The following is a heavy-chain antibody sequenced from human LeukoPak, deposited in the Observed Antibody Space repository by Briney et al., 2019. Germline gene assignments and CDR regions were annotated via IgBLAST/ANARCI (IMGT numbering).Heavy chain of an antibody. CDR2: INHSGST. CDR1: GGSCSGYY. Sequence: SETLSRTCAVYGGSCSGYYWSWIRQPPGKGREWIGEINHSGSTNYNPSLKSRVTISVDTSKNQFSLKLSSVAAADTAVYYCARAISQSGYFDYWGQGILVTVSS. CDR3: ARAISQSGYFDY. V-gene: IGHV4-34*01. J-gene: IGHJ4*02. D-gene: IGHD3-10*01.